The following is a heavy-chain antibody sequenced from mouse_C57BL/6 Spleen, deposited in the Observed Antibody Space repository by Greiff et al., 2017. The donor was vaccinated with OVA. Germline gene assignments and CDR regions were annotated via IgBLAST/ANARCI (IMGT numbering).Heavy chain of an antibody. CDR3: ARGYYGSSYYFDY. J-gene: IGHJ2*01. CDR2: IYPSDSET. D-gene: IGHD1-1*01. CDR1: GYTFTSYW. Sequence: QVQLQQPGAELVRPGSSVKLSCKASGYTFTSYWMHWVKQRPIQGLEWIGNIYPSDSETHYNQKFKDKATLTVDKSSSTAYMQLSSLTSEDSAVYYGARGYYGSSYYFDYWGQGTTLTVSS. V-gene: IGHV1-52*01.